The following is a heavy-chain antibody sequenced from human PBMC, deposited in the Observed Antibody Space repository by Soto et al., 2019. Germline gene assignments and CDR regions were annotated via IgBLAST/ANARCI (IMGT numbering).Heavy chain of an antibody. D-gene: IGHD3-22*01. CDR1: GDSFTSSNW. CDR3: ARSPRRVDGKWFLDY. V-gene: IGHV4-4*02. Sequence: QVQLQESGPGLVKPSGTLSLTCAVSGDSFTSSNWWTWVRQPPGKGLEWIGDILHTVHTDYSPSLKSRVTISVDTSNRQFSLSLTSVTAADTAVYYCARSPRRVDGKWFLDYWGQGTLVTVSS. CDR2: ILHTVHT. J-gene: IGHJ4*02.